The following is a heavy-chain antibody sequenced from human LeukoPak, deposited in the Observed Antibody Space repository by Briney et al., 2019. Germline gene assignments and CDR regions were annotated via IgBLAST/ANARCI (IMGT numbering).Heavy chain of an antibody. D-gene: IGHD2-21*01. CDR2: IYPGDSDT. V-gene: IGHV5-51*01. CDR3: ARHRSARSYGALDI. J-gene: IGHJ3*02. CDR1: GYSSTSYW. Sequence: GESLKISCQCSGYSSTSYWIAWVRQMPGKGLEWMGIIYPGDSDTKYSPSFQGQVTISADKSINTAHLQWSSLQASDTAMYYCARHRSARSYGALDIWGQGTMVTVSS.